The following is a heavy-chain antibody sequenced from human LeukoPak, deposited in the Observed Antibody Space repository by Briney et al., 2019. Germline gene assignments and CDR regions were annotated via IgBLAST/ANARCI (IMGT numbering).Heavy chain of an antibody. J-gene: IGHJ5*02. V-gene: IGHV3-23*01. CDR3: AKDTYYYGSGKSFDP. Sequence: GGTLRLSCAASGFTFSSYGMSWVRQAPGKGLEWVSAISGSGGSTYYADSVKGRFTISRDNSKNTLYLQMNSLRAEDTAVYYCAKDTYYYGSGKSFDPWGQGTLVTVSS. CDR1: GFTFSSYG. D-gene: IGHD3-10*01. CDR2: ISGSGGST.